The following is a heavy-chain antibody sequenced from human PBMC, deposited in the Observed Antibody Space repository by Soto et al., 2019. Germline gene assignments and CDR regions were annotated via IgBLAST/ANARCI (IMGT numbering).Heavy chain of an antibody. J-gene: IGHJ6*02. D-gene: IGHD4-17*01. CDR2: IIPIFGTA. Sequence: GASVKVSCKASGGTFSSYAISWVRQAPGQGLEWMGGIIPIFGTANYAQKFQGRVTITADKSTSTAYMELSSLRSEDTAVYYCARGTREVTVTTSYYYYGMDVWGQGTTVTVSS. CDR1: GGTFSSYA. V-gene: IGHV1-69*06. CDR3: ARGTREVTVTTSYYYYGMDV.